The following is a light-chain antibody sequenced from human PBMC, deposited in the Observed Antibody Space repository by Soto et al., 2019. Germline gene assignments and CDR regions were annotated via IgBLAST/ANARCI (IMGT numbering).Light chain of an antibody. V-gene: IGKV2-28*01. CDR1: QSLLHRNGYNY. CDR3: IQALQTTLS. J-gene: IGKJ4*01. CDR2: LGS. Sequence: DIVLTQSPLSLPVTPGEPASISCRSSQSLLHRNGYNYLDWYLQKPGQSPQLLIYLGSNRASGVPDRFSGSGSGTDFTLKISRVEAEDVGIYYCIQALQTTLSFGGGTKLELK.